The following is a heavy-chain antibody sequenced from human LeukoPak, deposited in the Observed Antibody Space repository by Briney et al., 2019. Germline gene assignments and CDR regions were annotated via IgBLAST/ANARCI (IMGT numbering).Heavy chain of an antibody. V-gene: IGHV3-53*01. CDR1: GFIVSTNY. CDR2: IYRDDTT. J-gene: IGHJ4*02. Sequence: HPGGSLRLSCAASGFIVSTNYMSWVRQAPGKGLEWVSVIYRDDTTYYADSVKGRFTISRDNSKNTLYLQMSSVRAEDTAVYYCARAAYDSGSYIVNHDYWGQGTLVTVSS. CDR3: ARAAYDSGSYIVNHDY. D-gene: IGHD3-22*01.